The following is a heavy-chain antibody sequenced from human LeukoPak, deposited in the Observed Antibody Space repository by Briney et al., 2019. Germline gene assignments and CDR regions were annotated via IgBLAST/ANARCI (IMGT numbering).Heavy chain of an antibody. CDR2: IYYSGST. CDR3: ARTSRGRGWYYFDY. J-gene: IGHJ4*02. D-gene: IGHD6-19*01. V-gene: IGHV4-39*01. Sequence: SETLSLTCTISGGSISSSSYCWGWIRQPPGKGLEWIGSIYYSGSTYYNPSLKSRVTISVDTSKNQFSLKLSSVTAADTAVYYCARTSRGRGWYYFDYWGQGTLVTVSS. CDR1: GGSISSSSYC.